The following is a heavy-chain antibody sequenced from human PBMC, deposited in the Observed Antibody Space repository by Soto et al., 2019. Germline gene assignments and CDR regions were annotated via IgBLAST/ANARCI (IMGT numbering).Heavy chain of an antibody. CDR3: ARVGSVLVVAAAAYFDY. V-gene: IGHV1-46*01. J-gene: IGHJ4*02. Sequence: QVRLVQSGAEVKKPGASVKISCKASGYTFSNYYMHWVRQAPGQGLEWLGVINPSGSSTSYAQLCQGRVTMTRDTSTSTVYMELSSLRSADTAVYYCARVGSVLVVAAAAYFDYWGQGTLVTVSS. CDR1: GYTFSNYY. CDR2: INPSGSST. D-gene: IGHD6-19*01.